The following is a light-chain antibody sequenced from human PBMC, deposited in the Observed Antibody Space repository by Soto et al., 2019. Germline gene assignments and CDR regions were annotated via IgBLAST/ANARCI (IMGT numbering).Light chain of an antibody. CDR2: SNN. V-gene: IGLV1-47*02. J-gene: IGLJ1*01. CDR1: SSNIGGRF. Sequence: QSVLTQPPSASATPGQRVTISCSGSSSNIGGRFVYWYQHLPGTAPKLLIYSNNQRPSGVPDRFSGSKSGTSAFLAISGLRSGDEADYYCAAWDDSLNAHVFGNGTKLTVL. CDR3: AAWDDSLNAHV.